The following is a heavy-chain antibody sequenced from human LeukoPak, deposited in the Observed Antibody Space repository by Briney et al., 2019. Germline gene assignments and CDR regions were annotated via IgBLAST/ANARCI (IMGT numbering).Heavy chain of an antibody. Sequence: PGGSLRLSCAASGFTFSSYAMSWVRQAPGKGLEWVSAISGRGGSTYYADSVKGRFTISRDNSKNTLYLQMNSLRAEDTAVYYCANGPTDIVVVPAAIRLGGYNWFDPWGQGTLVTVSS. CDR2: ISGRGGST. D-gene: IGHD2-2*02. V-gene: IGHV3-23*01. J-gene: IGHJ5*02. CDR1: GFTFSSYA. CDR3: ANGPTDIVVVPAAIRLGGYNWFDP.